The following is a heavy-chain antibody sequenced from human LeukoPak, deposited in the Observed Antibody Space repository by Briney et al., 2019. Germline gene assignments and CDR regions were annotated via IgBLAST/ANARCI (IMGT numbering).Heavy chain of an antibody. Sequence: SETLSLTCAVSGGSISSTNLWNWVRQPPGKGLEWIGQIHHSGSTNYNPSLKSRVTISVDKSNNQFSLKLRSVTAADTAVYYCARDGGGSDCWGQGTLVTVSS. CDR1: GGSISSTNL. J-gene: IGHJ4*02. CDR2: IHHSGST. D-gene: IGHD2-15*01. CDR3: ARDGGGSDC. V-gene: IGHV4-4*02.